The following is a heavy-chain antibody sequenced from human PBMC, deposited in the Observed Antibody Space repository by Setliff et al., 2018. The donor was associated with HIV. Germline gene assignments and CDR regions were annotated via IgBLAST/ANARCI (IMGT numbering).Heavy chain of an antibody. CDR2: ISYDGGLK. CDR1: GFSISTKA. D-gene: IGHD3-3*01. J-gene: IGHJ3*01. CDR3: ARLWTPGLAFDL. V-gene: IGHV3-30*01. Sequence: PGGSLRLSCAASGFSISTKALHWVRQAPGKGLEWVALISYDGGLKFYADSVQGRFTISRDNSKNTVYLQMNSLRPEDTAVYYCARLWTPGLAFDLWGQGTKVTVSS.